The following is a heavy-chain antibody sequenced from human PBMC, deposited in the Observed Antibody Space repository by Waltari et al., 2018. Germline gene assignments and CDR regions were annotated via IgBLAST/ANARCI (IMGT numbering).Heavy chain of an antibody. D-gene: IGHD2-21*01. CDR3: ARGFRPVGMTLCGGGYSSIRFDP. CDR1: GGSFTGYY. CDR2: SNHGGST. Sequence: QVQLQQWGAGLLKSSETLSLTCAVYGGSFTGYYWTWIRQPPGKGPDWIGESNHGGSTNYNPSLKSRVTISVDTSKSQFSLKLSSVTAADTAVYYCARGFRPVGMTLCGGGYSSIRFDPWGPGTLVTVSS. J-gene: IGHJ5*02. V-gene: IGHV4-34*01.